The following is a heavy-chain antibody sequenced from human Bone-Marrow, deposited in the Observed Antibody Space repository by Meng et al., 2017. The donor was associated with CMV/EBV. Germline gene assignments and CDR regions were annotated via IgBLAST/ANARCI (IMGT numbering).Heavy chain of an antibody. CDR1: GGTFSSYA. Sequence: SVKVSCKASGGTFSSYAISWVRQAPGQGLEWMGGIIPIFGTANYAQKFQGRVTITTDESTSTAYMELSSLRSEDTAVYYCARGYSSSLSSPYYYYYGMDVWGQGTTVTVSS. V-gene: IGHV1-69*05. CDR3: ARGYSSSLSSPYYYYYGMDV. D-gene: IGHD6-6*01. J-gene: IGHJ6*02. CDR2: IIPIFGTA.